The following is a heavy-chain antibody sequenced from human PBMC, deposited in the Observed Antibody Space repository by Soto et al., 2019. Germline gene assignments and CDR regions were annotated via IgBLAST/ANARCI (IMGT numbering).Heavy chain of an antibody. D-gene: IGHD3-3*01. CDR1: GFTFDDYA. CDR2: ISWNSGNI. Sequence: EVHLVESGGGLVQPGRSLRLSCTASGFTFDDYAMHWVRQVPGKGLEWVSSISWNSGNIVYADSVKGRFTISRDSANNSLSLQMSSLTTEDTALYYCAKGAVTSIFGYFDYWGQGTLVTVSS. J-gene: IGHJ4*02. V-gene: IGHV3-9*01. CDR3: AKGAVTSIFGYFDY.